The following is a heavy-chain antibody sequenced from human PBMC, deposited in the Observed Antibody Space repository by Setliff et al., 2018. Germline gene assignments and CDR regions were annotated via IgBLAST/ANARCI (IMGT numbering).Heavy chain of an antibody. J-gene: IGHJ4*02. Sequence: PGGSLRLSCSASGFTFSSYEMSWVRQAPGKGLEWLSYIHSRGSPKYYADSVKGRFTISRDNARNSLYLQLNSLRAEDTAVYYCVRDLHWGFDYWGLGTLVTVSS. D-gene: IGHD7-27*01. CDR1: GFTFSSYE. CDR2: IHSRGSPK. CDR3: VRDLHWGFDY. V-gene: IGHV3-48*03.